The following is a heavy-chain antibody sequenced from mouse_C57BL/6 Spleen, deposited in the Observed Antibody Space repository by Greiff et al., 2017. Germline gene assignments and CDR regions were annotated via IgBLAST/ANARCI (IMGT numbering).Heavy chain of an antibody. Sequence: QVQLQQPGAELVRPGSSVKLSCKASGYTFTSYWMHWVKQRPIQGLEWIGNIDPSDSETHYNQKFKDKATLTVDKSSSTAYMQLSSLTSEDSAVYYCARSTTVVATTDYWGQGTSVTVSS. J-gene: IGHJ4*01. CDR1: GYTFTSYW. D-gene: IGHD1-1*01. V-gene: IGHV1-52*01. CDR3: ARSTTVVATTDY. CDR2: IDPSDSET.